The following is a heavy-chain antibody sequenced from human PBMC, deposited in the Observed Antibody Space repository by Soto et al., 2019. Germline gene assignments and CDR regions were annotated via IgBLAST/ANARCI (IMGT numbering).Heavy chain of an antibody. J-gene: IGHJ4*02. CDR3: ARVGEGYSYGYFDY. Sequence: ASVKVSCKASGGTFSSYAISWVRQAPGQGLEWMGGIIPIFGTANYAQKFQGRVTITAGESTSTAYMELSSLRSEDTAVYYCARVGEGYSYGYFDYWGQGTLVTVSS. D-gene: IGHD5-18*01. CDR2: IIPIFGTA. CDR1: GGTFSSYA. V-gene: IGHV1-69*13.